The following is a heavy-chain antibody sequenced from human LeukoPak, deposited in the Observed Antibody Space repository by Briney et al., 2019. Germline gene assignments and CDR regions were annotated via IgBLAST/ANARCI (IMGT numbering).Heavy chain of an antibody. CDR1: GYIFTNYW. J-gene: IGHJ4*02. D-gene: IGHD5-18*01. CDR3: ARRGEAMDPFDY. V-gene: IGHV5-51*01. CDR2: IYPGDSDT. Sequence: GESLKISCQVSGYIFTNYWIGWVRQMPGKGLEWMGIIYPGDSDTRYSPSFQGQVTISADKSINTAYLQWSSLKASDTAIYYCARRGEAMDPFDYWGQGTLVTVSS.